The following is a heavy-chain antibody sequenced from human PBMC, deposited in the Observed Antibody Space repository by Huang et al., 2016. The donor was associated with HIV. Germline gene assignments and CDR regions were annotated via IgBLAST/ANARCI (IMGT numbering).Heavy chain of an antibody. CDR2: SKSKSDGGTT. CDR3: TTLWFGEDAFDM. CDR1: GFTFNNAW. J-gene: IGHJ3*02. D-gene: IGHD3-10*01. Sequence: WVKPGGSLRLSCAASGFTFNNAWMSWVRQPPGKGLEWGGRSKSKSDGGTTDYAAPVKGRFTISRDDSKDTLYLYMNNLKTEDTAVYYCTTLWFGEDAFDMWGQGTTVTVSS. V-gene: IGHV3-15*01.